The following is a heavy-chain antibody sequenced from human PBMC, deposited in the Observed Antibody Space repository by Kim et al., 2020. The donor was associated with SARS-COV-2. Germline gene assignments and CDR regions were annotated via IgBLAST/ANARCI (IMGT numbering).Heavy chain of an antibody. Sequence: GGSLRLSCAASGFTFSSYGMHWVRQAPGKGLEWVAVIWYDGSNKYYADSVKGRFTISRDNSKNTLYLQMNSLRAEDTAVYYCASQRSYGDYPIQHWGQGTLVTVSS. CDR3: ASQRSYGDYPIQH. J-gene: IGHJ1*01. CDR2: IWYDGSNK. V-gene: IGHV3-33*01. D-gene: IGHD4-17*01. CDR1: GFTFSSYG.